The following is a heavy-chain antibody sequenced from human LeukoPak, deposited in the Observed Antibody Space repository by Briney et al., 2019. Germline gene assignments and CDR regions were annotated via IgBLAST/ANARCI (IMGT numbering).Heavy chain of an antibody. D-gene: IGHD3-22*01. CDR1: GFTFSSYA. CDR2: ISYDGSNK. CDR3: ARDRGDSSGYYRGYYYYGMDV. J-gene: IGHJ6*02. V-gene: IGHV3-30-3*01. Sequence: HSGGSLRLSCAASGFTFSSYAMPWVRQAPGKGLEWVAVISYDGSNKYYADSVKGRFTISRDNSKNTLYLQMNSLRAEDTAVYYCARDRGDSSGYYRGYYYYGMDVWGQGTTVTVSS.